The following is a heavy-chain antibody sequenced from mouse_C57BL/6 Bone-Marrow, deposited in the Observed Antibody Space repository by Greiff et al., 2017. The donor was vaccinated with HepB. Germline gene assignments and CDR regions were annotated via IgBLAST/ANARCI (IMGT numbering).Heavy chain of an antibody. Sequence: QVQLKQPGAELVKPGASVKLSCKASGYTFTSYWMQWVKQRPGQGLEWIGEIDPSDSYTNYNQKFKGKATLTVDTSSSTAYMQLSSLTSEDSAVYYCARSPGYYGSSYWYFDVWGTGTTVTVSS. J-gene: IGHJ1*03. CDR1: GYTFTSYW. D-gene: IGHD1-1*01. V-gene: IGHV1-50*01. CDR3: ARSPGYYGSSYWYFDV. CDR2: IDPSDSYT.